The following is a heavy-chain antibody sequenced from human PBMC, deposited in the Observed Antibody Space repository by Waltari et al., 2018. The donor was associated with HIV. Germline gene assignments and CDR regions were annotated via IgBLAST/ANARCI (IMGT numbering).Heavy chain of an antibody. D-gene: IGHD2-8*02. CDR1: GGSFSGYY. V-gene: IGHV4-34*01. J-gene: IGHJ4*02. CDR2: INHSGST. Sequence: QVQLQQWGAGLLKPSETLSLTCAVYGGSFSGYYWSWIRQPPGKGLEWIGEINHSGSTNYNPSLKSRVTISVDTSKNQFSLKLSSVTAADTAVYYCARTGYCTGGVCSTPFDYWGQGTLVTVSS. CDR3: ARTGYCTGGVCSTPFDY.